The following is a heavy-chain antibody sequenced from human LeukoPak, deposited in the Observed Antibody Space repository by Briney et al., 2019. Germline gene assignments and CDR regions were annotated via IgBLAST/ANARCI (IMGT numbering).Heavy chain of an antibody. CDR1: GGSISSGGYY. V-gene: IGHV4-31*03. Sequence: SQTLSLTCTVSGGSISSGGYYWSWIRQHPGKGLEWIGYIYYSGSTYYNPSLKGRVTISVDTSKNQFSLKLSSVTAADTAVYYCARGSSSWPPNYDYWGQGTLVTVSS. J-gene: IGHJ4*02. D-gene: IGHD6-13*01. CDR3: ARGSSSWPPNYDY. CDR2: IYYSGST.